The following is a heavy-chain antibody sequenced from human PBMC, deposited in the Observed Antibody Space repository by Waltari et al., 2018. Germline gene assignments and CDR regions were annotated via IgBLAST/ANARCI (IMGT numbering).Heavy chain of an antibody. CDR2: ISGRGGST. V-gene: IGHV3-23*04. Sequence: EVQLVESGGGLVQPGGSLRLSCAASGFTFSSYAMSWVRQAPGKGLEWVAGISGRGGSTYYADSVKGRFTISRDNSKNTLYLQMNSLRAEDTAVYYCAKDLEVEQWLKRAYYYYYYGMDVWGQGTTVTVSS. J-gene: IGHJ6*02. D-gene: IGHD6-19*01. CDR1: GFTFSSYA. CDR3: AKDLEVEQWLKRAYYYYYYGMDV.